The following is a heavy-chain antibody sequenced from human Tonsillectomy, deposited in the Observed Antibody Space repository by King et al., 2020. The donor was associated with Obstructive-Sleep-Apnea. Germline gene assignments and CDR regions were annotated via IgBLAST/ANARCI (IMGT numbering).Heavy chain of an antibody. Sequence: VQLVESGGAWVRLGGSRGLSVQASGFTFFNFWRSWAPQAPGRGRGGGATINRGGGGFFFVASVQGRLTISRDNAKNSLYLQMNSRRAEDTAVYYCARGSSGSHYNSPFDLWGQGTLVTVSS. CDR1: GFTFFNFW. V-gene: IGHV3-7*01. CDR2: INRGGGGF. D-gene: IGHD3-10*01. J-gene: IGHJ4*02. CDR3: ARGSSGSHYNSPFDL.